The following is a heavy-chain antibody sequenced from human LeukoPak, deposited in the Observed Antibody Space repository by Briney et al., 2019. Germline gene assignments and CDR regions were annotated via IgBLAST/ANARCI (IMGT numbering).Heavy chain of an antibody. V-gene: IGHV3-23*01. D-gene: IGHD6-19*01. J-gene: IGHJ4*02. CDR2: INYSGGTT. Sequence: GGSPRLSCAASGITFSNYAMSWVRQAPGKGLEWVSSINYSGGTTYYADSVKGRFTISRDNSKNTLYLQMNTLRAEDTAIYYCAKDMIRPGMGVPGLLHYWGQGTLVTVPS. CDR1: GITFSNYA. CDR3: AKDMIRPGMGVPGLLHY.